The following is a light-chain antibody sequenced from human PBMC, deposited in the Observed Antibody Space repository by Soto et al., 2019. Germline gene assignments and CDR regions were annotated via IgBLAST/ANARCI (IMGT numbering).Light chain of an antibody. Sequence: QSVLTQPASVSGSPGQSITISCTGSSGDVGHYNYVSWYQQHPGKAPKLMIYEVSNRPSGVSNRLSGSKSGNTASLIISGLQAEDEADYYCTSYTTSRIWVFGGGTKLTVL. CDR2: EVS. CDR1: SGDVGHYNY. J-gene: IGLJ3*02. V-gene: IGLV2-14*01. CDR3: TSYTTSRIWV.